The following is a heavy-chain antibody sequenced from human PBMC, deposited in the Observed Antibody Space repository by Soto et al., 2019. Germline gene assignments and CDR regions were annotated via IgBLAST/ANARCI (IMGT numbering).Heavy chain of an antibody. CDR3: VRDSRACQPR. Sequence: PGGSLRLSCEVSGFTFISYWMSWIRQPPGKGLEWVANIKQDGSETHYVDSVKGRFTISRDNAKNLLFLQMKSLRVEDTAVYYCVRDSRACQPRWGQGTLVTVSS. CDR2: IKQDGSET. D-gene: IGHD2-2*01. CDR1: GFTFISYW. J-gene: IGHJ4*02. V-gene: IGHV3-7*03.